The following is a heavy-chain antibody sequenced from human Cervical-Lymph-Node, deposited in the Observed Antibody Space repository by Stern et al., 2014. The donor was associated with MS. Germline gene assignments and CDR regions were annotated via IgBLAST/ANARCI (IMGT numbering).Heavy chain of an antibody. CDR3: AKGYCSFDY. D-gene: IGHD2-21*01. CDR2: IWYDGSNT. V-gene: IGHV3-33*06. Sequence: VQLVESGGGVVQPGGSLRLSCAASGFTFSSYGMHWVRQAPGKGLEWVAVIWYDGSNTYYADSVKGRFTISRDNSMNTLYLQMNSLRAEDRAVYYCAKGYCSFDYWGQGTLVTVSS. J-gene: IGHJ4*02. CDR1: GFTFSSYG.